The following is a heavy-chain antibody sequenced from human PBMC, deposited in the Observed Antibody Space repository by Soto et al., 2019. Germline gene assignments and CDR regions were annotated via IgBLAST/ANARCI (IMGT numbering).Heavy chain of an antibody. CDR3: ARLPYDSSGYYGRGFDY. CDR1: GGSISSSSYY. CDR2: IYYSGST. V-gene: IGHV4-39*01. Sequence: SETLSLTCTVSGGSISSSSYYWGWILQPPGKGLEWIGSIYYSGSTYYNPSLKSRVTISVDTSKNQFSLKLSSVTAADTAVYYCARLPYDSSGYYGRGFDYWGQGTLVTSPQ. D-gene: IGHD3-22*01. J-gene: IGHJ4*02.